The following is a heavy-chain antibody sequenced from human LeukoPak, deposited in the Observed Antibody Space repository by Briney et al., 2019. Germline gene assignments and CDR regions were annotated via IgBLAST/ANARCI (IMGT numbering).Heavy chain of an antibody. V-gene: IGHV3-23*01. Sequence: PGGSLRLSCAASGFTFSSYGMSWVRQAPGKGLEWVSAISGSGGSTYYADSVKGRFTISRDNSKNTLYLQMNSLRAEDTAVYYCASLLGLLWFGVLINDYWGQGTLVTVSS. CDR2: ISGSGGST. CDR3: ASLLGLLWFGVLINDY. CDR1: GFTFSSYG. D-gene: IGHD3-10*01. J-gene: IGHJ4*02.